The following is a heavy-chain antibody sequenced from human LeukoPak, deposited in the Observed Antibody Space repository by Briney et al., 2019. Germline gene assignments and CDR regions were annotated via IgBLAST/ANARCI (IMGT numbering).Heavy chain of an antibody. J-gene: IGHJ4*02. V-gene: IGHV3-23*01. Sequence: GGSLRLSCAASGFTFSSYAMSWVRQAPGKGLEWVSAISGSGGSTYYADSVKGRFTISRDNSKNTLYLQMNSLRAEDTAVYYCAKDRWQQLVRGEFVYWGQGTLVTVFS. CDR1: GFTFSSYA. CDR2: ISGSGGST. CDR3: AKDRWQQLVRGEFVY. D-gene: IGHD6-13*01.